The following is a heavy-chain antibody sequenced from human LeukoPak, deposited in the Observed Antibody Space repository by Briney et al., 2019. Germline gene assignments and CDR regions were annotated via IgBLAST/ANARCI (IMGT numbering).Heavy chain of an antibody. CDR2: INPDGDKK. CDR3: ARDLAYSRLDY. J-gene: IGHJ4*02. Sequence: GGSLRLSCAVSGLTFSSSWMDWVRQAPGKGLEWVASINPDGDKKYSADSVKGRFTISRDNSENSLYLQMNSLRVEDTAFYYCARDLAYSRLDYWGQGMLVTVSS. V-gene: IGHV3-7*01. D-gene: IGHD5-18*01. CDR1: GLTFSSSW.